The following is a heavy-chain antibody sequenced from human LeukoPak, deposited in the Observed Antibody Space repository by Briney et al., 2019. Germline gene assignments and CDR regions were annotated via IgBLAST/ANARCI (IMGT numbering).Heavy chain of an antibody. CDR1: GFTFSDYY. CDR2: ISSSGSTI. V-gene: IGHV3-11*01. CDR3: ARRRAVAGPDRFDP. D-gene: IGHD6-19*01. Sequence: GGSLRLSCAASGFTFSDYYMSWIRQAPGKGLEWVSYISSSGSTIYYADSVKGRFTISRDNAKNSLYLQMNSLRAEDTAVYYCARRRAVAGPDRFDPWGQGTLVTVSS. J-gene: IGHJ5*02.